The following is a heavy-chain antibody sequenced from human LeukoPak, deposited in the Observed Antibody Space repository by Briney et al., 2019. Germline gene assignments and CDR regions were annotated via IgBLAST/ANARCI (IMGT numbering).Heavy chain of an antibody. J-gene: IGHJ5*02. CDR1: GYTFTSYD. Sequence: ASVKVSCKASGYTFTSYDINWVRQATGQGLEWMGWMNPNSGNTGYAQKFQGRVTMTRNTSISTAYMELSSLRSEDTAVYYCARGSRHQLPFDPWGQGTLVTVSS. D-gene: IGHD6-6*01. V-gene: IGHV1-8*01. CDR2: MNPNSGNT. CDR3: ARGSRHQLPFDP.